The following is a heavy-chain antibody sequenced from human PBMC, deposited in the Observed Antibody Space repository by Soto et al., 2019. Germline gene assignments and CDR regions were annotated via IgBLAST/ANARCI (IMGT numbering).Heavy chain of an antibody. D-gene: IGHD3-10*01. Sequence: EVQLVESGGGLVQPGGSLRLSCAASGFTFSSYWMHWVRQAPGKGLVWVSRINSDGSSTSYADSVKGRFTISRDNAKNTPYLQMISLGAEDTAVYNCARNAYGSGSPNWFDPWGQGTMVTVSS. CDR2: INSDGSST. CDR1: GFTFSSYW. V-gene: IGHV3-74*01. CDR3: ARNAYGSGSPNWFDP. J-gene: IGHJ5*02.